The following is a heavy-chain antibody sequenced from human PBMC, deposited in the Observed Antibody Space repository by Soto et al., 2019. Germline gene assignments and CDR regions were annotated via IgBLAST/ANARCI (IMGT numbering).Heavy chain of an antibody. D-gene: IGHD2-2*01. CDR3: ARPYCSSTSCYVRGHFDY. CDR2: INAGNGNT. CDR1: GYTFTSYA. Sequence: QVQLVQSGAEVKKPGASVKVSCKASGYTFTSYAMHWVRQAPGQSLEWMGWINAGNGNTKYSQKFQGRVTITRDTSASTAYMELSSLRSEDTAVYYCARPYCSSTSCYVRGHFDYWGQGTLVTVSS. J-gene: IGHJ4*02. V-gene: IGHV1-3*01.